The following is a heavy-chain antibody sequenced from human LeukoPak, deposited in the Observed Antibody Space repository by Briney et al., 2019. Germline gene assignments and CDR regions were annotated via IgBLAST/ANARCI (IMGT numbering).Heavy chain of an antibody. CDR1: GVSISSYY. D-gene: IGHD5-18*01. Sequence: SETLSLTCTVSGVSISSYYWSWIRQAPGKGLEWIGYIYYSGSTNYNPSLKSRVTISVGTSKNQFSLKLNSVTAADTAVYYCARDSEYNYGLDFWGQGTLVTVSS. CDR3: ARDSEYNYGLDF. J-gene: IGHJ4*02. CDR2: IYYSGST. V-gene: IGHV4-59*01.